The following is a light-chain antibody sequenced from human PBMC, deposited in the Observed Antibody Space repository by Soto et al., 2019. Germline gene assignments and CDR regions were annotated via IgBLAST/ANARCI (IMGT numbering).Light chain of an antibody. V-gene: IGLV2-11*01. J-gene: IGLJ1*01. CDR2: DVS. Sequence: QSVLTQPRSVSGSPGQSVTISCTGTSSDVGGYNYVSWYQQHPGKAPKLMIYDVSKRPSGVPDRFSGSKSGNTASLTISGLQAEAEADYFSSSYPTTRAIVFGTGTKVTVL. CDR3: SSYPTTRAIV. CDR1: SSDVGGYNY.